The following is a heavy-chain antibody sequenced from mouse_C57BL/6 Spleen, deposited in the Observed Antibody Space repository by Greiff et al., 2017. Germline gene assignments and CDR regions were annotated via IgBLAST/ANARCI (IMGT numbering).Heavy chain of an antibody. J-gene: IGHJ3*01. Sequence: VQLQQSGPELVKPGASVKISCKASGYSFTDHNMNWVKQSSGKSLEWIGIINPNYGTTTYNQKFKGSATLTVDQSSSTAYMQLNSLTSEDSAVYYCARSSAYYSNPWFAYWGQGTLVTVSA. CDR2: INPNYGTT. CDR3: ARSSAYYSNPWFAY. V-gene: IGHV1-39*01. CDR1: GYSFTDHN. D-gene: IGHD2-5*01.